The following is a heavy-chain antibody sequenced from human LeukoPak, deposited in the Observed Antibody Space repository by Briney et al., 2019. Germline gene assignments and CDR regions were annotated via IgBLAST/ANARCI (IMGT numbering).Heavy chain of an antibody. D-gene: IGHD1-26*01. CDR3: ARTVGATKLLDY. Sequence: SQTLSLTCTVSGGSISIGTYFWTWIRQPAGKQLEWIGRIYTSGTTNYNPSLKSRVTISVDTSKNQFSLKLSSVTAADTAVYYCARTVGATKLLDYWGQGTLVTVSS. V-gene: IGHV4-61*02. CDR2: IYTSGTT. CDR1: GGSISIGTYF. J-gene: IGHJ4*02.